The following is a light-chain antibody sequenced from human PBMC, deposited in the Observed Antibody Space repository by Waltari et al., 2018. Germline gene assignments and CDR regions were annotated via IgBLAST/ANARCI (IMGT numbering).Light chain of an antibody. CDR1: SSNIGHNY. CDR2: ENT. CDR3: GTWDSSLSGAV. Sequence: QSVLPQPPSVSAAPGQRATISCPGGSSNIGHNYVSWYRQFPGTAPKLLIYENTERPSGIPGRFSGSKSGTSATLDITGLQAGDEADYYCGTWDSSLSGAVFGGGTHLTVL. J-gene: IGLJ7*01. V-gene: IGLV1-51*02.